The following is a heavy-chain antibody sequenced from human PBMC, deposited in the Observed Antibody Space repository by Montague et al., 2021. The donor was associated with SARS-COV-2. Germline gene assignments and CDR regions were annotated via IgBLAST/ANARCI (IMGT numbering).Heavy chain of an antibody. CDR1: SDSVSSGKYF. J-gene: IGHJ4*02. Sequence: SETLSLTCTVSSDSVSSGKYFWTWLRQPPGKGLEWIGYIFYTGSANYNPSLKSRVTISVDTSNNQISLKLKSMSAADTAVYYCARVGNYLGVYWGQGILVTVSS. V-gene: IGHV4-61*01. CDR2: IFYTGSA. CDR3: ARVGNYLGVY. D-gene: IGHD3-10*01.